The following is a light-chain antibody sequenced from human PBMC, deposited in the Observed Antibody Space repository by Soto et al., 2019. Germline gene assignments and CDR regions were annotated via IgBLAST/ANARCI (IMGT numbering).Light chain of an antibody. CDR1: QSVSSSY. J-gene: IGKJ3*01. CDR3: QQYGSSLFT. V-gene: IGKV3-20*01. CDR2: GAS. Sequence: ESVLTQSPGTLSLSPGERATLSCRASQSVSSSYLAWYQQKPGQAPRLLIYGASSRATGIPDRFSGSGSGTGFTLTISRLEPEDFAVYYCQQYGSSLFTFGPGNKVDIK.